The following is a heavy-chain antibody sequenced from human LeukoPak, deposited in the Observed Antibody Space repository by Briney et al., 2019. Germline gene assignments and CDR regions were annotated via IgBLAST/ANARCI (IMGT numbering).Heavy chain of an antibody. Sequence: VASVKVSCKTSGDTFSNDAISWVRQAPGQGPEWMGDIIPKFGTTNYAQKFRGRVSITTDDFTTTAYMELSRLKSNDTAVYYCARRSRQPRHAYFDYWGLGTLVTVSS. D-gene: IGHD1-1*01. V-gene: IGHV1-69*05. J-gene: IGHJ4*02. CDR2: IIPKFGTT. CDR1: GDTFSNDA. CDR3: ARRSRQPRHAYFDY.